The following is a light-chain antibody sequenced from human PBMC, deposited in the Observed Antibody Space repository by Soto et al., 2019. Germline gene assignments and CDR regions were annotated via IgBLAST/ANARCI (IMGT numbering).Light chain of an antibody. CDR1: QSVSSSS. J-gene: IGKJ1*01. CDR2: GAS. V-gene: IGKV3-20*01. Sequence: EIVLTQSPGTLSLSPGERATLSCRASQSVSSSSLAWYQQKPGQAPRLLLYGASSRATGIPDRFSGSGSGTDFALPISRPEPEDLALYYCQQYADSPRTFGQGTKVDI. CDR3: QQYADSPRT.